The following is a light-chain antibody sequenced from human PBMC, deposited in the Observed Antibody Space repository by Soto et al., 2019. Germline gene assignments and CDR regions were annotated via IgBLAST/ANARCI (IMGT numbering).Light chain of an antibody. CDR3: QVWDSSSDHPYF. CDR2: YDS. J-gene: IGLJ1*01. V-gene: IGLV3-21*04. CDR1: NIGSKS. Sequence: SYELTQPPSVSVAPGKTARITCGGNNIGSKSVHWYQQKPGQAPVLVIYYDSDRPSGIPERFSGSNSGNTATLTISRVEAGDEADYYCQVWDSSSDHPYFFGTGTKLTVL.